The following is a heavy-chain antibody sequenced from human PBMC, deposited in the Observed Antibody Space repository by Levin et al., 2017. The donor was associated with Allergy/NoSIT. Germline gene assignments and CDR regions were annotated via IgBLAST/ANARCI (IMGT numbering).Heavy chain of an antibody. D-gene: IGHD1-26*01. V-gene: IGHV3-30-3*01. Sequence: GGSLRLSCAASGFTFSNHAMHWVRQAPGKGPEWVAVISYDGSGKYYADSVKGRFTISRDNSKNTLYLQVNSLKPEDTAVYYCAVQRSPGIVDATMGFDYWGQGTLVTVSS. CDR1: GFTFSNHA. CDR3: AVQRSPGIVDATMGFDY. CDR2: ISYDGSGK. J-gene: IGHJ4*02.